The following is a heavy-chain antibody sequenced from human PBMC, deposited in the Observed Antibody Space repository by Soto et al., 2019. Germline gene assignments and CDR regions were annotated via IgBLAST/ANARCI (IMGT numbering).Heavy chain of an antibody. CDR2: ISSSSSYT. V-gene: IGHV3-11*06. CDR3: ARVSSGYSGAFDY. CDR1: GFTFSDYY. J-gene: IGHJ4*02. Sequence: GGSLRLSCAASGFTFSDYYMSWIRQAPGKGLEWVSYISSSSSYTNYADSVKGRFTISRDNAKNSLYLQMNSLRAEDTAVYYCARVSSGYSGAFDYWGQGTLVTVSS. D-gene: IGHD3-22*01.